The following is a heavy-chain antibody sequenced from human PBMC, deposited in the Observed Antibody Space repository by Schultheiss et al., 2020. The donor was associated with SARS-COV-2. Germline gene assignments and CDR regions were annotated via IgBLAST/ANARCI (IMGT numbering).Heavy chain of an antibody. CDR2: ISYDGSNK. D-gene: IGHD6-6*01. Sequence: GGSLRLSCAASGFTFSSYAMHWVRQAPGKGLEWVAVISYDGSNKYYADSVKGRFTISRDNAKNSLYLQMNSLRAEDTAVYYCATTRSIAARLYYYGMDVWGQGTTVTVSS. CDR3: ATTRSIAARLYYYGMDV. V-gene: IGHV3-30-3*01. J-gene: IGHJ6*02. CDR1: GFTFSSYA.